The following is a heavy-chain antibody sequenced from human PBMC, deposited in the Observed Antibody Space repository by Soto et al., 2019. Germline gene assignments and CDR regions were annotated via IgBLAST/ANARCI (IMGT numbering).Heavy chain of an antibody. D-gene: IGHD3-10*01. CDR2: IYTSGST. CDR1: GGSISSYY. V-gene: IGHV4-4*07. J-gene: IGHJ5*02. CDR3: ARCLRFGEFESWFDP. Sequence: KPSETLSLTCTVSGGSISSYYWSWIRQPAGKGLEWIGRIYTSGSTNYNPSLKSRVTMSVDTSKNQFSLKLSSVTAADTAVYYCARCLRFGEFESWFDPWGQGTLVTVSS.